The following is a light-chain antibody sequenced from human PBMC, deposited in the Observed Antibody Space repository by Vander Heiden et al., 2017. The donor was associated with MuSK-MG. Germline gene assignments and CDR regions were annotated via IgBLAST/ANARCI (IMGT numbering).Light chain of an antibody. CDR3: CSYADNYTSSYYV. CDR2: VCS. CDR1: SSDVGGDNY. J-gene: IGLJ2*01. Sequence: QSALTQPRSVSGSPGQSVTISCTGTSSDVGGDNYVSWYQQHPGKAPNLMIDVCSKRPSGVPDRFSGSKSGNTASPTISGLQAEDEADDDCCSYADNYTSSYYVFGGGTKITVL. V-gene: IGLV2-11*01.